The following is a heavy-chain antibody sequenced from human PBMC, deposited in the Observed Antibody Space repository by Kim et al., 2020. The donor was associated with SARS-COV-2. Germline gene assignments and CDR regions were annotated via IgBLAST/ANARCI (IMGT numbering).Heavy chain of an antibody. CDR3: AKDGAEQWLVHYFDY. J-gene: IGHJ4*02. Sequence: DSVKGRFTISRDNSKNTLYLQMNSLGAEDTAVYYCAKDGAEQWLVHYFDYWGQGTLVTVSS. V-gene: IGHV3-30*02. D-gene: IGHD6-19*01.